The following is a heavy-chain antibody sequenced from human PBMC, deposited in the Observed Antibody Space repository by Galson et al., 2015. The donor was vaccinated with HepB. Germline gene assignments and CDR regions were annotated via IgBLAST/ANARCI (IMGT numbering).Heavy chain of an antibody. CDR3: AKDAVVNSFLDY. V-gene: IGHV3-30*18. D-gene: IGHD4-23*01. CDR2: ISYDGSNK. J-gene: IGHJ4*02. Sequence: SLRLSCAASGFTFSSYGMHWVRQAPGKGLEWVAVISYDGSNKYYADSVKGRFTISRDNSKNTLYLQMNSLRAEDTAVYYCAKDAVVNSFLDYWGQRTLVPVS. CDR1: GFTFSSYG.